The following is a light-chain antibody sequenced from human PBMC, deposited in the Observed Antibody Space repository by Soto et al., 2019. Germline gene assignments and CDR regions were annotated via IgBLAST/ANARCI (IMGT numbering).Light chain of an antibody. Sequence: DIQMTQSPSTLSASVGDRVTITCRASQSITIWLAWYQQKPGKAPKLLIFDASSLESGVPSRFSGSGSGTEFTLTISSLQPDDFATYYCQQYNSYPWTFGQGTKVEIK. CDR2: DAS. CDR1: QSITIW. CDR3: QQYNSYPWT. J-gene: IGKJ1*01. V-gene: IGKV1-5*01.